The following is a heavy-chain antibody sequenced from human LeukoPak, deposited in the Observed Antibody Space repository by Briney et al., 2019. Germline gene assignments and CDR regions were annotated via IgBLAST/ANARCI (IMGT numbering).Heavy chain of an antibody. J-gene: IGHJ5*02. CDR2: IYYSGST. D-gene: IGHD2-2*01. Sequence: PSETLSLTCTVSGGSISSGGYYWSWIRQHPGKGLEWIGYIYYSGSTYYNPSLKSRVTISVDTSKNQFSLKLSSVTAADTAVYYCARGDDQLRGGFDPWGQGTLVTVSS. CDR3: ARGDDQLRGGFDP. V-gene: IGHV4-31*03. CDR1: GGSISSGGYY.